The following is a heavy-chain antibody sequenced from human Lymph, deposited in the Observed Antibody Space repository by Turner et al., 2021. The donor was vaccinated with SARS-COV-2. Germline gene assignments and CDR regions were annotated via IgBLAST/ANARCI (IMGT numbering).Heavy chain of an antibody. CDR1: GFTVSSSY. CDR3: ARAWGRYSYGFDY. CDR2: IYSGGST. V-gene: IGHV3-66*01. J-gene: IGHJ4*02. D-gene: IGHD5-18*01. Sequence: EVQLVESGGGLVQPVGSLRLSCAASGFTVSSSYMSWVRQAPGKVLEWVSVIYSGGSTYCADSVKSRFTISRDNSKNTLYLQMNSLRAEDTAVYYCARAWGRYSYGFDYWGQGTLVTVSS.